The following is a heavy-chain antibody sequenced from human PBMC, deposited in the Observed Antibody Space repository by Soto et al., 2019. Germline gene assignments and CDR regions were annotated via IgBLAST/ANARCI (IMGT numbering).Heavy chain of an antibody. CDR2: ISGSGGST. CDR3: AKTPNLRLLEWSYNYFDF. V-gene: IGHV3-23*01. CDR1: GFTFSSYA. Sequence: EVQLSESGGGLGRPGGSLRLSCAASGFTFSSYAMSWVRQYPGKGLAWVAGISGSGGSTYYEDSVKGRFTISRDNSKNTVYLQMNSLRAEDTAIYYCAKTPNLRLLEWSYNYFDFWGQGTLVTVSS. D-gene: IGHD3-3*01. J-gene: IGHJ4*02.